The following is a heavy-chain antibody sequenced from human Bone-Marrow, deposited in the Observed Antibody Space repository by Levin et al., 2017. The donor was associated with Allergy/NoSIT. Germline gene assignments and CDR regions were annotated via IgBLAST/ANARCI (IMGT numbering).Heavy chain of an antibody. J-gene: IGHJ6*03. CDR2: IDPSDSNT. D-gene: IGHD2-15*01. CDR3: ARRDPSQGRGYCYYMDV. Sequence: GESLKISCKGSGYSFSSYWITWVRQLPGKGLEWMGRIDPSDSNTNYSPSFQGHVIMSADKSISTAFLQWSSLKASDTAMYYCARRDPSQGRGYCYYMDVWGKGTTVTVAS. CDR1: GYSFSSYW. V-gene: IGHV5-10-1*01.